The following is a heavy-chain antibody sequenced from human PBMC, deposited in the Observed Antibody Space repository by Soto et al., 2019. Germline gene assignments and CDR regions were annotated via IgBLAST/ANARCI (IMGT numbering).Heavy chain of an antibody. V-gene: IGHV1-69*02. D-gene: IGHD1-26*01. CDR2: IIPILGIA. J-gene: IGHJ3*02. CDR3: ARNQWEVLRVDAFDI. Sequence: QVQLVQSGAEVKKPGSSVKVSCKASGGTFSSYTISWVRQAPGQGLEWMGRIIPILGIANYAQKFQGRVTIXXEXAXXTAYMELRSLRSEDTAVYYCARNQWEVLRVDAFDIWGQGTMVTVSS. CDR1: GGTFSSYT.